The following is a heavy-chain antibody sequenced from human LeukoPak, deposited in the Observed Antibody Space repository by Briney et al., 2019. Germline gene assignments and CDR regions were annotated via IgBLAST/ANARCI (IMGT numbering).Heavy chain of an antibody. J-gene: IGHJ4*02. Sequence: PGGSLRLSCTASGFTFSSYGMHWVRQAPGKGLEWVAVISYDGSNKDYADSVKGRFTIPRDDSKNTLYLQMNSLRVEDTAVYYCAKSRTTMIVVAIDYWGQGTLVTVSS. D-gene: IGHD3-22*01. CDR1: GFTFSSYG. CDR3: AKSRTTMIVVAIDY. CDR2: ISYDGSNK. V-gene: IGHV3-30*18.